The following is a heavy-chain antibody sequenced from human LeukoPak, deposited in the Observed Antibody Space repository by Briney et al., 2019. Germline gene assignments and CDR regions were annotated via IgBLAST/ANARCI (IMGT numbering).Heavy chain of an antibody. J-gene: IGHJ5*02. D-gene: IGHD3-10*01. CDR1: GYTFTSYG. CDR2: ISAYNGNT. Sequence: ASVKVSCKASGYTFTSYGISWVRQAPGQGLEWMGWISAYNGNTNYAQKLQGRVTMTTDTSTSTAYMELRSLRSDDTAVYYCARDHDMVRGVNIRYNWFDPWGQGTLVTVSS. V-gene: IGHV1-18*04. CDR3: ARDHDMVRGVNIRYNWFDP.